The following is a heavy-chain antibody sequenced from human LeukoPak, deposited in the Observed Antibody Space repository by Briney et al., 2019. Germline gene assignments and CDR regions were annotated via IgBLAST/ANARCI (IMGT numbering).Heavy chain of an antibody. V-gene: IGHV3-21*01. D-gene: IGHD3-22*01. CDR1: GFTFSNAW. Sequence: GGSLRLSCAASGFTFSNAWMSWVRQAPGKGLEWVSSISSSSSYIYYADSVKGRFTISRDNAKNSLYLQMNSLRAEDTAVYYCAREGGLYDSSGFYFDYWGQGTLVTVSS. CDR2: ISSSSSYI. J-gene: IGHJ4*02. CDR3: AREGGLYDSSGFYFDY.